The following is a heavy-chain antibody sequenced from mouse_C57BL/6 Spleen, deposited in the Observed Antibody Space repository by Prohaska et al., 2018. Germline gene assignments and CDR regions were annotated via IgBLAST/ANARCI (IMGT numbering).Heavy chain of an antibody. V-gene: IGHV6-3*01. D-gene: IGHD1-1*01. CDR3: TPYYGGFAY. CDR2: IRLKADNYAT. Sequence: EVKLEESGGGLVQPGGSMKLSCVSSGFTFSNYWMNWVRQSPVKGLEWVGQIRLKADNYATNYAESVKGRFTISRDDSKSSVYLQMNNLRAEDTGIYYCTPYYGGFAYWGQGTLVTVSA. CDR1: GFTFSNYW. J-gene: IGHJ3*01.